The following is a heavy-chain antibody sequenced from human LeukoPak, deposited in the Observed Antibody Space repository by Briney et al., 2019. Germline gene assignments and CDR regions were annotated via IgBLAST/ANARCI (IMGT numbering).Heavy chain of an antibody. CDR3: ARRELYSGYDAYYGVDV. J-gene: IGHJ6*02. CDR2: IYPGDSDT. Sequence: RGESLKISCVASGYNFTFYWIGWVRQMPGKGLEWMGIIYPGDSDTRYSPPFQGQVTISADKSINTAYLQWSSLKASDTAIYYCARRELYSGYDAYYGVDVWGQGTTVIVSS. V-gene: IGHV5-51*01. D-gene: IGHD5-12*01. CDR1: GYNFTFYW.